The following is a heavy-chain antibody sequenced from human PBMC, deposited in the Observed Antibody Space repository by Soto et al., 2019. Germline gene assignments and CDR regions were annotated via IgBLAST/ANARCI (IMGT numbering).Heavy chain of an antibody. J-gene: IGHJ4*02. V-gene: IGHV3-23*01. CDR2: ISGSGVST. CDR1: GFTFSRSA. Sequence: EVQLLESGGDLVQPGGSLRLSCIASGFTFSRSAMIWVRQAPGKGLEWVSGISGSGVSTYYADSVKGRFTISRDNSKNTLYLQMNSLRAEDTARYYCAKDHSGSYYWGQGTLVTVSS. CDR3: AKDHSGSYY. D-gene: IGHD1-26*01.